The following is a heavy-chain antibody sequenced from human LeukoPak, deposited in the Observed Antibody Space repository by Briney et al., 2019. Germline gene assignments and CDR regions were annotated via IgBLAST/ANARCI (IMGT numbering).Heavy chain of an antibody. CDR3: ARGPVLRYFDWLLPDYYYYGMDV. D-gene: IGHD3-9*01. CDR1: GYTFTSYD. J-gene: IGHJ6*02. V-gene: IGHV1-8*01. CDR2: MNPNSGNT. Sequence: GASVKVSCKASGYTFTSYDINWVRQATGQGLEWMGWMNPNSGNTGYAQKFQGRVTMTGNTSISTAYMELSSLRSEDAAVYYCARGPVLRYFDWLLPDYYYYGMDVWGQGTTVTVSS.